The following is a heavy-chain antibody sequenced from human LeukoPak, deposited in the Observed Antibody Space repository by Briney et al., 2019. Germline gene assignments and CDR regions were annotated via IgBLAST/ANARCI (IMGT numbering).Heavy chain of an antibody. CDR3: ASGPSQFGQFGMDV. D-gene: IGHD3-10*01. Sequence: GASVKVSCKASGGTFSSYAISWVRQAPGQGLEWMGGIIPIFGTANYAQKFQGRGTITADESTSTAYMELSSLRSEDTAVYYCASGPSQFGQFGMDVWGQGTTVTVSS. CDR2: IIPIFGTA. J-gene: IGHJ6*02. CDR1: GGTFSSYA. V-gene: IGHV1-69*13.